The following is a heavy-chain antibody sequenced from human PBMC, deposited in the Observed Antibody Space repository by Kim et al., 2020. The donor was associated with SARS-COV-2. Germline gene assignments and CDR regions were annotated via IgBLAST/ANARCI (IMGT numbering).Heavy chain of an antibody. CDR3: AKETGDYYGSGSYRVVNWFDP. D-gene: IGHD3-10*01. V-gene: IGHV3-9*01. CDR1: GFTFDDYA. J-gene: IGHJ5*02. CDR2: ISWNSGSI. Sequence: SLRLSCAASGFTFDDYAMHWVRQAPGKGLEWVSGISWNSGSIGYADSVKGRFTISRDNAKNSLYLQMNSLRAEDTALYYCAKETGDYYGSGSYRVVNWFDPWGQGTLVTVSS.